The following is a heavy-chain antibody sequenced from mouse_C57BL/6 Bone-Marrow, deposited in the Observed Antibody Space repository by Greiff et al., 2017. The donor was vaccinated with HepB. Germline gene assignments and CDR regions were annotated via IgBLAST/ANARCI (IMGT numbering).Heavy chain of an antibody. CDR1: GYTFTDYY. Sequence: SGPELVKPGASVKLSCKASGYTFTDYYINWVKQRPGQGLEWIGWIFPGSGSTYYNEKFKGKATLTVYKSSSTAYMLLSSLTSEDSAVYFCARSTYYNNCLFAYWGQGTLVTVSA. CDR2: IFPGSGST. D-gene: IGHD2-5*01. J-gene: IGHJ3*01. V-gene: IGHV1-75*01. CDR3: ARSTYYNNCLFAY.